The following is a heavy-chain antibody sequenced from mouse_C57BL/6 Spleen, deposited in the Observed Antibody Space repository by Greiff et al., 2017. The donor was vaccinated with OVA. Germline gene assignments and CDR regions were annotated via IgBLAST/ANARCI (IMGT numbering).Heavy chain of an antibody. J-gene: IGHJ4*01. CDR3: ARKGTTVVEDAMDY. CDR1: GFSLTSYG. CDR2: IWSGGST. V-gene: IGHV2-2*01. D-gene: IGHD1-1*01. Sequence: VQLQESGPGLVQPSQSLSITCTVSGFSLTSYGVHWVRQSPGKGLEWLGVIWSGGSTDYNAAFISRLSISKDNSKSQVFFKMNSLQADDTAIYYCARKGTTVVEDAMDYWGQGTSVTVSS.